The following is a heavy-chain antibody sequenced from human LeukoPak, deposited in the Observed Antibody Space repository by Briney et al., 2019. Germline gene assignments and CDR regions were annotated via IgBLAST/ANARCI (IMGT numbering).Heavy chain of an antibody. CDR2: ISGSGGST. V-gene: IGHV3-23*01. CDR3: AKDHGYYDSSGYHDAFDI. J-gene: IGHJ3*02. Sequence: GGSLRLSCAASGFTFSSYAMSWVRQAPGKGLEWVSAISGSGGSTYYADAVKGRFTISRDNSKNTLYLQMNSLRAEDTAVYYCAKDHGYYDSSGYHDAFDIWGQGTMVTVSS. D-gene: IGHD3-22*01. CDR1: GFTFSSYA.